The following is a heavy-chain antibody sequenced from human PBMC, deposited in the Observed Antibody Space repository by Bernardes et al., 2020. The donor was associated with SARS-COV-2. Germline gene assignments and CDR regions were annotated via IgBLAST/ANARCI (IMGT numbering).Heavy chain of an antibody. CDR3: AREPGVYYYYGMDV. CDR1: GYTFTSYA. J-gene: IGHJ6*02. Sequence: ASVKVSCKASGYTFTSYAMHWVRQAPGQRLEWMGWINAGNGNTKYSQKFQGRVTITRDTSASTAYMELSSLRSEDTAVYYCAREPGVYYYYGMDVWGQGTTVTVSS. D-gene: IGHD7-27*01. CDR2: INAGNGNT. V-gene: IGHV1-3*01.